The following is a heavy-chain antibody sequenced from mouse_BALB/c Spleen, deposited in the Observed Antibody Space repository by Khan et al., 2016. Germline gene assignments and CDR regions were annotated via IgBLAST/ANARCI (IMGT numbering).Heavy chain of an antibody. Sequence: EVQLQESGPGLVKPSQSLSLTCTVSGYSITSDYAWNWIRQFPGNKLEWMGYISYSGSTSYNPSLKSRISITRDTSKNQFFLQLNSVTTEDTATYDCARCYDYDWYFDVWGAGTTVTVSS. CDR3: ARCYDYDWYFDV. V-gene: IGHV3-2*02. J-gene: IGHJ1*01. D-gene: IGHD2-4*01. CDR1: GYSITSDYA. CDR2: ISYSGST.